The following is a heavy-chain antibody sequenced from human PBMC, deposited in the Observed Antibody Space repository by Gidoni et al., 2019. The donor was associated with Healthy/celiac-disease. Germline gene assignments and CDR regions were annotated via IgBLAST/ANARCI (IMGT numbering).Heavy chain of an antibody. V-gene: IGHV3-23*01. D-gene: IGHD5-18*01. CDR1: GLNFSSYA. Sequence: EVQLLASGGGLVQHGGSMRLSWAAYGLNFSSYAMSGVRQAPGKGREWFSAISGRCCSTYYADSVKGRFTISRDNSKNTLYLQMNILRAEDTAVYYCAKAKRGYSYGYALDYWGQGTLVTVSS. J-gene: IGHJ4*02. CDR3: AKAKRGYSYGYALDY. CDR2: ISGRCCST.